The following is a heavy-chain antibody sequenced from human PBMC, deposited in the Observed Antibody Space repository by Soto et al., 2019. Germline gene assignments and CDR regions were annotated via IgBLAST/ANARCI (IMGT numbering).Heavy chain of an antibody. Sequence: QVQLVQSGAEVKKPGSSVKVSCKASGGTFSSYAISWVRQAPGQGLEWMGGIIPIFGTANYAQKFQGRVTITADESTSTAYMELSSLRSEDTAVYYCAKEVGSVPAAIGWGYFDLWGRGTLVTVSS. D-gene: IGHD2-2*02. V-gene: IGHV1-69*01. J-gene: IGHJ2*01. CDR3: AKEVGSVPAAIGWGYFDL. CDR1: GGTFSSYA. CDR2: IIPIFGTA.